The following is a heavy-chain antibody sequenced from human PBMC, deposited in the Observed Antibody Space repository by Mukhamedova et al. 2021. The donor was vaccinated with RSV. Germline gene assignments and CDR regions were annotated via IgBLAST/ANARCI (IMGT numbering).Heavy chain of an antibody. CDR2: TIPIFGTA. Sequence: GGTIPIFGTANYAQKFQGRVTITADESTSTAYMELSSLRSEDTAVYYCAREEAVAGIFHWFDPWGQGTLVTVSS. CDR3: AREEAVAGIFHWFDP. V-gene: IGHV1-69*01. J-gene: IGHJ5*02. D-gene: IGHD6-19*01.